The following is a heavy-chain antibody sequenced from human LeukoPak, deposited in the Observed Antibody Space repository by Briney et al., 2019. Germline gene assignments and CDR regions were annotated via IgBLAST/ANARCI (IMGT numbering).Heavy chain of an antibody. Sequence: GGSLRLSCAASGFTFSSYAMSWVRQAPGKGLEWVSAISGSGGRTYYADSVKGRFTISRDNSKSTLYLQMNSLRAEDTAVYFCAKDSSTLNNWFDPWGQGTLVTVSS. CDR2: ISGSGGRT. CDR1: GFTFSSYA. D-gene: IGHD4-11*01. J-gene: IGHJ5*02. CDR3: AKDSSTLNNWFDP. V-gene: IGHV3-23*01.